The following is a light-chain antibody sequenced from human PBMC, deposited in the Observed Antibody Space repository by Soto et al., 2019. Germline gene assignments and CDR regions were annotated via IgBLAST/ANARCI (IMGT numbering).Light chain of an antibody. CDR2: KAS. Sequence: DVEMTQSPSTLSASLGYIVTITFRASQSISSWLAWYQQKPGKAPKLLIYKASSLESGVPSRFSGSGSGTEFTLTISSLQPDDFATYYCQQYNSYWTFGQGTKVDI. CDR1: QSISSW. V-gene: IGKV1-5*03. CDR3: QQYNSYWT. J-gene: IGKJ1*01.